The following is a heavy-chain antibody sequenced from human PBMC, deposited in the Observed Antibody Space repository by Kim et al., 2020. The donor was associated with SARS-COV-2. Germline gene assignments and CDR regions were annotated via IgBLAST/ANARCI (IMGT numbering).Heavy chain of an antibody. CDR1: GGSISSGSYY. CDR2: IYTSGST. Sequence: SETLSLTCTVSGGSISSGSYYWSWIRQPAGKGLEWIGRIYTSGSTNYNPSLKSRVTISVDTSKNQFSLKLSSVTAADTAVYYCARGNNSPYCGGDCYSVYYGMDVWGQGTTVTVSS. V-gene: IGHV4-61*02. J-gene: IGHJ6*02. D-gene: IGHD2-21*02. CDR3: ARGNNSPYCGGDCYSVYYGMDV.